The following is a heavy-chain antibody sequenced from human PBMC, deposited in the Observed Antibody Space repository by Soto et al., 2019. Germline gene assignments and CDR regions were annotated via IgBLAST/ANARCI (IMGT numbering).Heavy chain of an antibody. V-gene: IGHV4-39*01. Sequence: SETLSLTCAVSGGSISSSPYYWGWIRQSPGKGLEWIGSIYYTGSTYYNPSLKSRVTISVDTSKNQFSLKLSSVTAADTAVYYCARKNNVWGQGTTVTVS. CDR1: GGSISSSPYY. CDR3: ARKNNV. CDR2: IYYTGST. J-gene: IGHJ6*02.